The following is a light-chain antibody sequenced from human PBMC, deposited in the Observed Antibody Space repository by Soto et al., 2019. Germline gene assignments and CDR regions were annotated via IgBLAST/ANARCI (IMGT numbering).Light chain of an antibody. Sequence: VFKQTPGTLSLSPGDRATLYCRASQSVSSSNLAWYQQKRGQSPRLLIYGASSRATGIPDRFSGSGSGPDFTLTISRLEPEDFAVYYCQHRTNWPPWTSGQGTKVDIK. V-gene: IGKV3D-20*02. CDR2: GAS. CDR3: QHRTNWPPWT. CDR1: QSVSSSN. J-gene: IGKJ1*01.